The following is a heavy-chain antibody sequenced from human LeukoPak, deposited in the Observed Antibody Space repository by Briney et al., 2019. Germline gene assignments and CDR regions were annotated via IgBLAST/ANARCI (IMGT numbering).Heavy chain of an antibody. J-gene: IGHJ3*02. CDR1: GFTVSTNY. D-gene: IGHD3-16*01. CDR3: ASHKAYRAFDI. Sequence: GGSLRLSCAASGFTVSTNYMSWVRQAPGKGLEWVSVFYSGGSTYYADSVKGRFTISRDNSKNTLYLQMNSLRVEDTAVYYCASHKAYRAFDIWGHGTMVTVSS. CDR2: FYSGGST. V-gene: IGHV3-66*02.